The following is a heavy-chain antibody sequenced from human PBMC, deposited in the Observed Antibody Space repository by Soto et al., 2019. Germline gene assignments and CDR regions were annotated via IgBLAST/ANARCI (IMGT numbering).Heavy chain of an antibody. CDR2: IYYSGST. CDR1: GGSISSGDYY. J-gene: IGHJ6*03. CDR3: ARGQYQLLSDYYYYMDV. D-gene: IGHD2-2*01. V-gene: IGHV4-61*08. Sequence: SETLSLTCTVSGGSISSGDYYWSWIRQPPGKGLEWIGYIYYSGSTNYNPSLKSRVTISVDTSKNQFSLKLSSVTAADTAVYYCARGQYQLLSDYYYYMDVWGKGTTVTVSS.